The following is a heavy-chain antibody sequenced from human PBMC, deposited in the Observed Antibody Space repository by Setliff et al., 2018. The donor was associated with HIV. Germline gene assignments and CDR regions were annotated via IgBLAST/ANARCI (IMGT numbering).Heavy chain of an antibody. CDR1: GGSISSSSYY. Sequence: KASETLSLTCIVSGGSISSSSYYWGWIRQPPGKGLEWIGSMYFSGSTYYNPSLKSRVTISVDTSKNQFSLKLSSVTAADTAIYYCARNIAARPISYWGQGALVTVSS. J-gene: IGHJ4*02. V-gene: IGHV4-39*01. D-gene: IGHD6-6*01. CDR2: MYFSGST. CDR3: ARNIAARPISY.